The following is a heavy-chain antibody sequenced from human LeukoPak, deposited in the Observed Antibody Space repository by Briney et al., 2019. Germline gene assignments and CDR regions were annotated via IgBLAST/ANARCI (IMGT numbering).Heavy chain of an antibody. V-gene: IGHV4-34*01. CDR2: INHSGST. D-gene: IGHD6-19*01. CDR3: ARGSYSSGWYAANAFDI. CDR1: GGSFSGYY. Sequence: SETLSLTCAVYGGSFSGYYWSWIRQPPGKGLEWIGEINHSGSTNYNPSLKSRVTISVDTSKNRFSLKLSSVTAADTAVYYCARGSYSSGWYAANAFDIWGQGTMVTVSS. J-gene: IGHJ3*02.